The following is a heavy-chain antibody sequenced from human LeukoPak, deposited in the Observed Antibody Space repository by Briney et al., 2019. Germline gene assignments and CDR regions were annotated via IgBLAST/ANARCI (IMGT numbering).Heavy chain of an antibody. Sequence: ASVNVTCKASGYTFTYYYMHWVRQAPGKGLDWMGCINPNSGGTNYAQKFQGRVTMTRDTSISTAYMELSRLRSDDTAVYYCARDRRRYYFDYWGQGTLVTVSS. CDR1: GYTFTYYY. CDR3: ARDRRRYYFDY. CDR2: INPNSGGT. V-gene: IGHV1-2*02. J-gene: IGHJ4*02.